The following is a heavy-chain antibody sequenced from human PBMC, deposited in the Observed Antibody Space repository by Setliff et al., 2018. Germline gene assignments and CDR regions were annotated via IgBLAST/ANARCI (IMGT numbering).Heavy chain of an antibody. CDR2: IIPIYGST. Sequence: SVKVSCKASGGSFSNYAIIWVRQAPGQGPEWMVGIIPIYGSTNNAEKFQGRVTFSADESMSTVYMELSSLTSADTALYYCARDALYDSNDRNSYYGNWLDPWGQGTLVTVSS. D-gene: IGHD3-22*01. CDR1: GGSFSNYA. CDR3: ARDALYDSNDRNSYYGNWLDP. J-gene: IGHJ5*02. V-gene: IGHV1-69*13.